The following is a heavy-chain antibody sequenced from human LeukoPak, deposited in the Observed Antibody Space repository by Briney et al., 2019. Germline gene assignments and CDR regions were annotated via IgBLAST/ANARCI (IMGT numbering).Heavy chain of an antibody. CDR3: ARDGAAAGTNFDY. J-gene: IGHJ4*02. Sequence: GGSLRLSCAASGFTFDIYSMNWVRQAPGKGLEWVSSISRSRSYIYYADSVKGRFTISRDNAKNSLYLQMNSLRAEDTAVYYCARDGAAAGTNFDYWGQGTLVTVSS. V-gene: IGHV3-21*01. D-gene: IGHD6-13*01. CDR2: ISRSRSYI. CDR1: GFTFDIYS.